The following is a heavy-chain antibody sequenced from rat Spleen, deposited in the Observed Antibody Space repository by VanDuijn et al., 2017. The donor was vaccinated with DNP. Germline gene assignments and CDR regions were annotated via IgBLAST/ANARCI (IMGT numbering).Heavy chain of an antibody. CDR1: GYSITSNY. D-gene: IGHD1-5*01. V-gene: IGHV3-1*01. CDR3: ARWKIGPHYFDD. Sequence: EMQLQESGPGLVKPSQSLSLTCSVTGYSITSNYWGWIRKFPGNKMEWIGHISYSGGTTYNPSLKSRIFITRDTSKNQFFLHLNSVSTEDTATYYCARWKIGPHYFDDWGQGGMVTVSS. CDR2: ISYSGGT. J-gene: IGHJ2*01.